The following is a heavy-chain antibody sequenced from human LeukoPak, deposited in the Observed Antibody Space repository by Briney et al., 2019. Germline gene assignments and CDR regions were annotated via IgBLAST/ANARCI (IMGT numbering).Heavy chain of an antibody. CDR1: GFSFTTSM. J-gene: IGHJ4*02. V-gene: IGHV3-23*01. CDR2: ILQDGETT. D-gene: IGHD5-24*01. CDR3: TKRDGQSFDY. Sequence: GGSLRLSYAASGFSFTTSMMSWVRRVPGQGLEWVSTILQDGETTFYADSVRGRFTISRDNFKDTLFLEMSSLRAEDTAIYYCTKRDGQSFDYWGQGALVTVSS.